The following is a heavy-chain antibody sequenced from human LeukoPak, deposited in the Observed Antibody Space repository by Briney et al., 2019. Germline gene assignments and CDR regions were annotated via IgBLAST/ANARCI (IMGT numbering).Heavy chain of an antibody. CDR1: AFTFSSYA. CDR2: ISGSGGST. Sequence: PGGSLRLSCEASAFTFSSYAMSWVRQAPGKGLEWVSAISGSGGSTYYADSVKGRFTISRDNSKNTLYLQMNSLRAEDTAVYYCAKPTYYYDSSGSRNYYFDYWGQGTLVTVSS. V-gene: IGHV3-23*01. D-gene: IGHD3-22*01. J-gene: IGHJ4*02. CDR3: AKPTYYYDSSGSRNYYFDY.